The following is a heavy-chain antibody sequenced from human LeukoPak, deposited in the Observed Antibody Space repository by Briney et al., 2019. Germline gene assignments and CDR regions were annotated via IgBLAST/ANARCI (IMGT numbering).Heavy chain of an antibody. V-gene: IGHV4-31*03. CDR1: GGSVNSGSYY. Sequence: SETLSLTCTVSGGSVNSGSYYWSWIRQHPGKGVEWMGYTSYIGSPYYNSSLKSRLTISVDTSKNQFSLKLSSVTAADTAVYYCARDPLRHGDFPFDYWGQGILVTVSS. J-gene: IGHJ4*02. D-gene: IGHD4-17*01. CDR3: ARDPLRHGDFPFDY. CDR2: TSYIGSP.